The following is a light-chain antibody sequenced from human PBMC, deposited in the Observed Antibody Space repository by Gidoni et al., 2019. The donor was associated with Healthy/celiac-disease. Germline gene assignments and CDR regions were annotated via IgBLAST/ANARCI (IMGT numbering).Light chain of an antibody. J-gene: IGKJ5*01. CDR3: QQRSNWPRGIT. V-gene: IGKV3-11*01. CDR1: QSVSSY. CDR2: DAS. Sequence: EIVLTQSPATLSLSPGERATLSCRASQSVSSYLAWYQPKPGQAPRLLIYDASNRATGIPARCSGSGSGTDFTLTSRSLEPEDFAVYYCQQRSNWPRGITCGQGTRLEIK.